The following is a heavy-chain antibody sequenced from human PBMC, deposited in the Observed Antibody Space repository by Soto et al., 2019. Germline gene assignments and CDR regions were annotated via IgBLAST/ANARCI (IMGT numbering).Heavy chain of an antibody. V-gene: IGHV1-24*01. CDR3: ATSLALFGVANDAFDI. D-gene: IGHD3-3*01. Sequence: QVQLVQSGAEVKKPGASVKVSCKVSGYTLTELSMHWVRQAPGKGLEWMGGFDPEDGETIYAQKFQGRVTMTEDTSTDTAYMELSSLRSEDTAVYYCATSLALFGVANDAFDIWGQGTMVTVSS. CDR1: GYTLTELS. CDR2: FDPEDGET. J-gene: IGHJ3*02.